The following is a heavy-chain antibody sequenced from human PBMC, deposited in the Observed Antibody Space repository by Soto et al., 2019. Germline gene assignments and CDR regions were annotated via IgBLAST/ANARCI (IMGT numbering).Heavy chain of an antibody. J-gene: IGHJ6*02. CDR1: GFTFSSYA. CDR2: ISYDGSNK. CDR3: ARGQVRSSSWHFYYYYGMDV. Sequence: GGSLRLSCAASGFTFSSYAMHWVRQAPGKGLEWVAVISYDGSNKYYADSVKGRFTISRDNSKNTLYLQMNSLRAEDTAVYYCARGQVRSSSWHFYYYYGMDVWGQGTTVTVSS. V-gene: IGHV3-30-3*01. D-gene: IGHD6-13*01.